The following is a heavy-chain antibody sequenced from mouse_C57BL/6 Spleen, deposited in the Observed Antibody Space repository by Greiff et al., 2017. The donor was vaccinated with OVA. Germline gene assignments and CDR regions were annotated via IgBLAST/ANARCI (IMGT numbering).Heavy chain of an antibody. D-gene: IGHD1-1*01. J-gene: IGHJ3*01. Sequence: EVKLVESGEGLVKPGGSLKLSCAASGFTFSSYAMSWVRQPPEKRLEWVAYISSGGDYIYYADPVTGRFIISSDKSRNTLYLKRSSLKSEDTAMYYCTRVFYGNPAGFAYWGQGTLVTVSA. CDR2: ISSGGDYI. CDR3: TRVFYGNPAGFAY. V-gene: IGHV5-9-1*02. CDR1: GFTFSSYA.